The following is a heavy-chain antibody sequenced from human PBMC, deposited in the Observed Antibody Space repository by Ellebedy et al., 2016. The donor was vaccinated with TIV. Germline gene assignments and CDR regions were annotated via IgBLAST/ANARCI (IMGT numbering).Heavy chain of an antibody. J-gene: IGHJ5*02. CDR1: GFTITSDA. V-gene: IGHV3-23*01. CDR2: ISDSGDST. Sequence: GGSLRLXXAAAGFTITSDAMSWVRQAPGKGLEWVSTISDSGDSTYYADSVKGRFTISRDNSKNTLYLQMNSLRAEDTAIYYCAKVVIPDANNWFDPWGQGTLVIVSS. D-gene: IGHD2-2*01. CDR3: AKVVIPDANNWFDP.